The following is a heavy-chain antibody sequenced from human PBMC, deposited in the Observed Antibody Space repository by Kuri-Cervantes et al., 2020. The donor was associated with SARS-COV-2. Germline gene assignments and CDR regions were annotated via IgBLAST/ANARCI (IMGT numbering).Heavy chain of an antibody. V-gene: IGHV1-69*04. CDR1: GGTFSSYA. J-gene: IGHJ5*02. D-gene: IGHD2-2*02. Sequence: SVKVSCKASGGTFSSYAISWVRQAPGQGLEWMGRIIPILGIANYAQKFQGRVTVTADKSTSTAYMELSSLRSEDTAVYYCARDEGDIVVVPAAIANPNWFDPWGQGTLVTVSS. CDR3: ARDEGDIVVVPAAIANPNWFDP. CDR2: IIPILGIA.